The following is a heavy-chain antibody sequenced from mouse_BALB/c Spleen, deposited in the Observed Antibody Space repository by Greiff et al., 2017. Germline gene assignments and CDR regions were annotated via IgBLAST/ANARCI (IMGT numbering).Heavy chain of an antibody. Sequence: QVQLQQSGAELAKPGASLKMSCTASGYTFTSYWMHWVKQTPGQGLEWIGYINPSTGYTEYNQRFKDKVSLSADKSSSTAYMQLSSLTSEDSAVYYYARKFLHYYDYDVFAYWGQRALVTVSA. V-gene: IGHV1-7*01. CDR2: INPSTGYT. CDR3: ARKFLHYYDYDVFAY. D-gene: IGHD2-4*01. J-gene: IGHJ3*01. CDR1: GYTFTSYW.